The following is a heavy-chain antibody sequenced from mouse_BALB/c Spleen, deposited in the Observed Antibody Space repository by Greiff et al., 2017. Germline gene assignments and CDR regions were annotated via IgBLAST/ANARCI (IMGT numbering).Heavy chain of an antibody. D-gene: IGHD1-1*01. V-gene: IGHV1-39*01. CDR3: ATYYGSSYGAMDY. CDR2: INPYYGST. Sequence: VQLQQSGPDLVKPGASVKISCKASGYSFTDYIMLWVKQSHGKSLEWIGNINPYYGSTSYNLKFKGKATLTVDKSSSTAYMQLNSLTSEDSAVYYCATYYGSSYGAMDYWGQGTSVTVSS. CDR1: GYSFTDYI. J-gene: IGHJ4*01.